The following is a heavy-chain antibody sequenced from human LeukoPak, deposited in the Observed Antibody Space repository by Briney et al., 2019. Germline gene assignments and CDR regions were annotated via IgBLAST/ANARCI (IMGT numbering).Heavy chain of an antibody. CDR3: TTLYYYGSRGRYKEYYDY. CDR2: VKDKTDGGTK. D-gene: IGHD3-10*01. V-gene: IGHV3-15*01. J-gene: IGHJ4*02. CDR1: GFPSRNAW. Sequence: GGSLRLSCAASGFPSRNAWMTWVRQAPGKGLEWVGRVKDKTDGGTKDYAAPVKVRFTISRDDSRTTLHLQMNSLKTEDTAVYYCTTLYYYGSRGRYKEYYDYWGQGTLVTVSS.